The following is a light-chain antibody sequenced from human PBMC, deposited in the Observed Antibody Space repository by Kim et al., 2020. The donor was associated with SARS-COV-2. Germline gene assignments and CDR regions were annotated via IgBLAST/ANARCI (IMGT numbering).Light chain of an antibody. Sequence: RKTATLTCTGKSKNVGNQGAVWLQQSQGHPPKPLSDRNNKRPSGIPERFSASRSGNTASLTITGLQPEDEADYYCSAWDTSLNCWVFGGGTQLTVL. J-gene: IGLJ3*02. CDR2: RNN. CDR1: SKNVGNQG. V-gene: IGLV10-54*04. CDR3: SAWDTSLNCWV.